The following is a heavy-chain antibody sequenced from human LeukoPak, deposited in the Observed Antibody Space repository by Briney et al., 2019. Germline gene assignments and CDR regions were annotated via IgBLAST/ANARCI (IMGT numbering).Heavy chain of an antibody. CDR3: ARGRAHELHSGWYLPFDS. J-gene: IGHJ4*02. CDR2: ISGSSSYI. Sequence: PGGSLRLSCAASGFTFSTYNMNWVRQAPGKGLEWVSSISGSSSYIYYADSVKGRFTISRDNAKNSLYVQMNSLRAEDTAVYYCARGRAHELHSGWYLPFDSWGQGTLVTVSS. D-gene: IGHD6-19*01. CDR1: GFTFSTYN. V-gene: IGHV3-21*01.